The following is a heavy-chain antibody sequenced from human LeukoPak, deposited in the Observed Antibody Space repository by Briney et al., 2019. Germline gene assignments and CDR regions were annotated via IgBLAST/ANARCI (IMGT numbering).Heavy chain of an antibody. Sequence: SVKVSCKASGGTFSSYAISWVRQAPGQGLEWMGGIIPIFGTANYAQKFQGRVTITADESTSTAYMELSSLRSEDTAVFYCARGLRFLEWLACYWGQGTLVTVSS. CDR2: IIPIFGTA. CDR3: ARGLRFLEWLACY. V-gene: IGHV1-69*13. CDR1: GGTFSSYA. D-gene: IGHD3-3*01. J-gene: IGHJ4*02.